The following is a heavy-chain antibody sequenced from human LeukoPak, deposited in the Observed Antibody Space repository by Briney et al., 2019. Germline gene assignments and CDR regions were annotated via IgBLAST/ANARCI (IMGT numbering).Heavy chain of an antibody. Sequence: GGSLRLSCAASGFTFSDYYMSWIRQAPGKGLEWVSYISSSGSTIYYADSVKGRFTISRDNAKNSLYLQMNSLRAEDTAVYYCARDTVSHYDSSGYYLNWFDPWGQGTLVTVSS. CDR1: GFTFSDYY. CDR3: ARDTVSHYDSSGYYLNWFDP. V-gene: IGHV3-11*04. D-gene: IGHD3-22*01. J-gene: IGHJ5*02. CDR2: ISSSGSTI.